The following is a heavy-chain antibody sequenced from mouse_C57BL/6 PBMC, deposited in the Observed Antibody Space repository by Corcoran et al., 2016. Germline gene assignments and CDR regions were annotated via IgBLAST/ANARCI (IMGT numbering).Heavy chain of an antibody. D-gene: IGHD2-10*01. Sequence: QVQLQQSGPELVKPGASVKISCKASGSSFTSYYIHWVKQRPGQGLEWIGWIYPGSGNTKYNEKFKGKATLTADTSSSTAYMQLSSLTSEDSAVYYCATYPFSYWGQGTLVTVSA. J-gene: IGHJ3*01. V-gene: IGHV1-66*01. CDR2: IYPGSGNT. CDR3: ATYPFSY. CDR1: GSSFTSYY.